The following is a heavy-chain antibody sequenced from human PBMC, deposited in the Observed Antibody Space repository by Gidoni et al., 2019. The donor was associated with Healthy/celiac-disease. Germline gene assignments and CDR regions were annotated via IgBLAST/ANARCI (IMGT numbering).Heavy chain of an antibody. CDR1: GFTFSNAW. CDR2: IKSKTDGGTT. V-gene: IGHV3-15*01. D-gene: IGHD3-10*01. CDR3: TTEGNYYGSGSWD. J-gene: IGHJ4*02. Sequence: EVQLVESGGGLVKPGGSLRLSCAASGFTFSNAWVSWVRQAPGKGLEWVGRIKSKTDGGTTDYAAPVKGRFTSSRDDSKNTLYLQMNSLKTEDTAVYYCTTEGNYYGSGSWDWGQGTLVTVSS.